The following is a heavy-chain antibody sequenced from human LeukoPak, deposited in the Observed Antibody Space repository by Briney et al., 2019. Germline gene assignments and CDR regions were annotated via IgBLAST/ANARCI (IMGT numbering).Heavy chain of an antibody. V-gene: IGHV4-4*07. D-gene: IGHD6-19*01. CDR2: IYTSGST. Sequence: SVTLSLTCTVSGGSISSYYWSWIRQPAGKGLEWIGRIYTSGSTNYNPSLKSRVTMSVDTSKNQFSLKLSSVTAADTAVYYCAREAHSSGWHYYYYYYMDVWGKGTTVTVSS. CDR3: AREAHSSGWHYYYYYYMDV. CDR1: GGSISSYY. J-gene: IGHJ6*03.